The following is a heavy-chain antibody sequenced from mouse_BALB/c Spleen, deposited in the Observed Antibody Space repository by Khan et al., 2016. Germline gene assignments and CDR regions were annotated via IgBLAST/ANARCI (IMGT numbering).Heavy chain of an antibody. Sequence: VQLQQSGAELVKPGASVKLSCTASGFNIKDTYMHWVKQRPEQGLEWIGRIDPANGNTKYDPKFQGKATITTDTSSNTAYLQLTSLTSEDTAVYYGARIYYGGAYWGQGTLVTVSA. J-gene: IGHJ3*01. D-gene: IGHD2-1*01. CDR1: GFNIKDTY. CDR3: ARIYYGGAY. V-gene: IGHV14-3*02. CDR2: IDPANGNT.